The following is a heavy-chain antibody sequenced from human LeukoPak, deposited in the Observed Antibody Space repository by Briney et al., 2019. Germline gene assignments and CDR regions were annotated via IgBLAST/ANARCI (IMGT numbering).Heavy chain of an antibody. CDR2: IGAGGTFT. CDR1: GFTFSNYA. V-gene: IGHV3-23*01. D-gene: IGHD4-17*01. J-gene: IGHJ4*02. Sequence: GGSLRLSCTASGFTFSNYAMNWVRQAPGKGLEWVSGIGAGGTFTYYADSVKGRFTLSRDNSRNTLYLQMNSLRADDTAVYYCAKDLDYATCGYYFDYWGQGTLVTVSS. CDR3: AKDLDYATCGYYFDY.